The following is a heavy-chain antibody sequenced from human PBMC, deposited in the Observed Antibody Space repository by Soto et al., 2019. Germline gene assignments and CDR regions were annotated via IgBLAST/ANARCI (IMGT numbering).Heavy chain of an antibody. V-gene: IGHV4-30-4*08. Sequence: QVQLQESGPGLVKPSQTLSLICTVSGDAISNDNYYWSWIRQPPGKGLEWIGYIYSTGSTTYNPSLRSRLTMSIDPSKRHFSLKLTSVTAADTAVSYCARGESMLPSVLTSPLDYWGQGTLVTVSS. D-gene: IGHD3-16*01. CDR1: GDAISNDNYY. CDR2: IYSTGST. J-gene: IGHJ4*02. CDR3: ARGESMLPSVLTSPLDY.